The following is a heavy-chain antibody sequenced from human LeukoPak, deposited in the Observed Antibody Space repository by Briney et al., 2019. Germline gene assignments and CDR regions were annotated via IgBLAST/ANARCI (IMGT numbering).Heavy chain of an antibody. V-gene: IGHV4-39*07. CDR3: AGTTNHYYYYYMDV. CDR1: GGSISSSSYY. J-gene: IGHJ6*03. D-gene: IGHD4-11*01. Sequence: SETLSLTCTVSGGSISSSSYYWGWIRQPPGKGLEWIGSIYHSGSTYYNPSLKSRVTISVDTSKNQFSLKLSSVTAADTAVYYCAGTTNHYYYYYMDVWGKGTTVTVSS. CDR2: IYHSGST.